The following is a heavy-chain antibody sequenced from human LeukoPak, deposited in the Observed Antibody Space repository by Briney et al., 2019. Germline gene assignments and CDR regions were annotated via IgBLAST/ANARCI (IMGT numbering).Heavy chain of an antibody. CDR3: ARVMGWSGYFDY. V-gene: IGHV4-59*11. D-gene: IGHD3-3*01. Sequence: PSDTLSLTCTVSGGSISSHYWSWIRQPPGKGLGGIGYIYYSGSTNYNPSLKSRVTISVDTSKNQFSLKLSSVTAADTAVYYCARVMGWSGYFDYWGQGTLVTVSS. CDR2: IYYSGST. CDR1: GGSISSHY. J-gene: IGHJ4*02.